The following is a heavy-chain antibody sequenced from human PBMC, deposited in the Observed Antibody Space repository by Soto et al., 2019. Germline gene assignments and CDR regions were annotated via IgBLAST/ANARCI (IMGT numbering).Heavy chain of an antibody. CDR2: INSDGSST. J-gene: IGHJ6*02. CDR1: GFTFSSYW. Sequence: EVQLVESGGGLVQPGGSLRLSCAASGFTFSSYWMHWVRQAPGKGLVWVSRINSDGSSTSYADSVKGLFTISRDNAKHPLYLQMNSLRAEDTAVYYCARAQWLRLRLTYYYYSVMDVWGQGTTVTVSS. V-gene: IGHV3-74*01. CDR3: ARAQWLRLRLTYYYYSVMDV. D-gene: IGHD5-12*01.